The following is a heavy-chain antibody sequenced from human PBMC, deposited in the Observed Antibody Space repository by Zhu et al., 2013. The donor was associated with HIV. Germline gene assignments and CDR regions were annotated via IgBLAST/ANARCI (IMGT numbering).Heavy chain of an antibody. Sequence: QVQLVQSGAEVKKPGASVKVSCKASGYTFTNYGIAWVRQATGHGLEWMGWVNPTSGHAGYAQKFQGRVTITRNTSISTVYMELRSLRSDDTAVYYCARMDKGSCTATTCPDWFDPWGQGTLVTVSS. CDR1: GYTFTNYG. CDR2: VNPTSGHA. CDR3: ARMDKGSCTATTCPDWFDP. J-gene: IGHJ5*02. V-gene: IGHV1-8*01. D-gene: IGHD2-8*02.